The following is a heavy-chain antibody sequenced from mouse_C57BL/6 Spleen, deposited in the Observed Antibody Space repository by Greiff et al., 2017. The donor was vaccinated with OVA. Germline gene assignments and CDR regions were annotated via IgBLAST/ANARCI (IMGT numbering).Heavy chain of an antibody. Sequence: QVQLKQPGAELVKPGASVKMSCKASGYTFTSYWITWVKQRPGQGLEWIGDIYPGSGSTNYNEKFKSKATLTVDTSSSTAYMQLSSLTSEDSAVYYCTIITTVVAKGPDYWGQGTTLTVSS. J-gene: IGHJ2*01. D-gene: IGHD1-1*01. CDR2: IYPGSGST. V-gene: IGHV1-55*01. CDR3: TIITTVVAKGPDY. CDR1: GYTFTSYW.